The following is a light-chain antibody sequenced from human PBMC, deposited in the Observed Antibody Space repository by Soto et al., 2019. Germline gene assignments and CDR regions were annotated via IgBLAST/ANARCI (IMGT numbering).Light chain of an antibody. V-gene: IGLV1-47*01. CDR2: RNN. CDR1: SSNIGSNY. Sequence: QSVLTQPPSASGTPGQRVTISYSGSSSNIGSNYVYWYQQLPGTVPQLLIYRNNERPSGVPDRFSGSKSGTSASLAISGLRSEDEADYYCAAWDDSLSGVVFGGGTKVTVL. J-gene: IGLJ2*01. CDR3: AAWDDSLSGVV.